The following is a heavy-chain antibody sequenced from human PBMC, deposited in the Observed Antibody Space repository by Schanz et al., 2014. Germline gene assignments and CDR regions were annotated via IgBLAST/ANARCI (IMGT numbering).Heavy chain of an antibody. CDR2: ISYDGSHK. J-gene: IGHJ6*02. CDR1: GFTFSNFA. D-gene: IGHD6-13*01. V-gene: IGHV3-30*04. Sequence: QVQLVESGGGVVQPGRSLRLSCAASGFTFSNFAIHWVRQAPGKGLEWVAVISYDGSHKDYADSVKGRFTISRDNSKNTLYMKMNSLRADDPAVYYCARDRQQLVGRIGYYYGMDVWGQGTTVTVSS. CDR3: ARDRQQLVGRIGYYYGMDV.